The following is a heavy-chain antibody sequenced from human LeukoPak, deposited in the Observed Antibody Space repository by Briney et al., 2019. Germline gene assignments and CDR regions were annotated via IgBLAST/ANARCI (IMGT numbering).Heavy chain of an antibody. CDR2: IYYSGST. V-gene: IGHV4-59*11. CDR3: ARAVSGYDFWSGYYRISSFDY. CDR1: GGSISSHH. D-gene: IGHD3-3*01. J-gene: IGHJ4*02. Sequence: SETLSLTCTVSGGSISSHHWSWIRQPPGKGLEWIGYIYYSGSTNYNPSLKSRGTISVDPSKNQFSLKLSSVTAADTAVYYCARAVSGYDFWSGYYRISSFDYGGQGTLVPSPQ.